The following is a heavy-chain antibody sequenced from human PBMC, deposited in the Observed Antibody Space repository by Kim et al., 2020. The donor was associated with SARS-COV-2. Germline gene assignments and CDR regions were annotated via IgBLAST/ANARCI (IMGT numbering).Heavy chain of an antibody. D-gene: IGHD6-13*01. J-gene: IGHJ3*02. Sequence: ASVKVSCKASGYTFTSYGISWVRQAPGQGLEWMGWISAYNGNTNYAQKLQGRVTMTTDTSTSTAYMELRSLRSDDTAVYYCARDMPSSSWYGTSAFDIWGQGTMVTVSS. CDR3: ARDMPSSSWYGTSAFDI. CDR1: GYTFTSYG. CDR2: ISAYNGNT. V-gene: IGHV1-18*01.